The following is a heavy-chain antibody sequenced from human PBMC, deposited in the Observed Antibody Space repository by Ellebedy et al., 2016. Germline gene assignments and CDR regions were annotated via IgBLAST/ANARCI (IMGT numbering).Heavy chain of an antibody. D-gene: IGHD2-2*02. J-gene: IGHJ3*02. CDR2: IYPGDSDT. CDR1: GYSFTSYW. CDR3: ARQYCSSTSCYIRDAFDI. Sequence: GESLKISXKGSGYSFTSYWIGWVRQMPGKGLEWMGIIYPGDSDTRYSPSFQGQVTISADKSISTAYLQWSSLKASDTAMYYCARQYCSSTSCYIRDAFDIWGQGTMVTVSS. V-gene: IGHV5-51*01.